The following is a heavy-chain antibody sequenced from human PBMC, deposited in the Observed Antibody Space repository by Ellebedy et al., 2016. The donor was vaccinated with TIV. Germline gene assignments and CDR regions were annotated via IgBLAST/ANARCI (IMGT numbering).Heavy chain of an antibody. CDR3: ARRESSSFFKGYFQH. CDR2: ISGSGGST. V-gene: IGHV3-23*01. J-gene: IGHJ1*01. Sequence: GGSLRLSXAASGFTFSSYAMSWVRQAPGKGLEWVSAISGSGGSTYYADSVKGRFTISRDNAKNSLYLQMNSLRAEDTAVYYCARRESSSFFKGYFQHWGQGTLVTVSS. CDR1: GFTFSSYA. D-gene: IGHD6-13*01.